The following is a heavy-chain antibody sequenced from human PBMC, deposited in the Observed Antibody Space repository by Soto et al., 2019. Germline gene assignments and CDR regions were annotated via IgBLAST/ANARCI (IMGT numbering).Heavy chain of an antibody. D-gene: IGHD1-20*01. CDR1: GGSIRSSYY. V-gene: IGHV4-39*01. CDR2: IYYSGNT. CDR3: ARLGITTPSANYFDD. J-gene: IGHJ4*02. Sequence: SETLSVTCTVSGGSIRSSYYWGWIRQPPGKGLEWIGKIYYSGNTYYNSSLKSRGTISLDTSKNQFSLKLNSVTAADTAVYYCARLGITTPSANYFDDWGQGTLVTVSS.